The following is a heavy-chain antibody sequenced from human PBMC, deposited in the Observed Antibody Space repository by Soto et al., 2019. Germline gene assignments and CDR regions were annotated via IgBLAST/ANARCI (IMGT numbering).Heavy chain of an antibody. CDR1: GGTFSTFG. CDR3: ARTPPMDSGDKYYFDF. J-gene: IGHJ4*02. D-gene: IGHD3-16*01. V-gene: IGHV1-69*13. CDR2: IIPFFGTA. Sequence: SVKVSCKASGGTFSTFGISWVRQAPGQGLEWMGGIIPFFGTANYAQKFQDRVTITADEPTSTVYMDLRSLRSEDTAIYYCARTPPMDSGDKYYFDFWGQGALVTVS.